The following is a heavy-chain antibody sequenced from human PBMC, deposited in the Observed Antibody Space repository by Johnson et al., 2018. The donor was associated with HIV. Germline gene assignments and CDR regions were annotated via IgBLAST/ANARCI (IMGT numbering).Heavy chain of an antibody. D-gene: IGHD2-2*02. CDR1: GLSFSSYG. V-gene: IGHV3-33*01. CDR2: IWSDGSNK. J-gene: IGHJ3*02. Sequence: QVQLVESGGGVVQPGRSVRLSCAASGLSFSSYGMEWVRQAPGKGLEWVAVIWSDGSNKYYADSVKGRFTISRDNSKNTLYLQMNSLRAEDTAVYYCARRYCSSTSCYKGRAFDIWGQGTMVTVSS. CDR3: ARRYCSSTSCYKGRAFDI.